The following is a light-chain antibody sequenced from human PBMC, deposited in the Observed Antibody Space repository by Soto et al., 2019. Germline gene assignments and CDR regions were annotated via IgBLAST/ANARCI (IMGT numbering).Light chain of an antibody. Sequence: DILLTQSPGARSLSPGGGGTRSCSSSQSVSSEYLAWYQQKPDQAPRLLIYGESSRATGIPDRFSGSGSGKDFTITISRLETEDLAVYYCQQYGSSHITCGQGTQLEIK. V-gene: IGKV3-20*01. J-gene: IGKJ5*01. CDR2: GES. CDR1: QSVSSEY. CDR3: QQYGSSHIT.